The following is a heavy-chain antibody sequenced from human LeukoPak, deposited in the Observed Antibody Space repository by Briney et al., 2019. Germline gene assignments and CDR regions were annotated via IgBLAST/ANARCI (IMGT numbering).Heavy chain of an antibody. J-gene: IGHJ5*02. D-gene: IGHD3-3*01. Sequence: ASVKVSYKASGYTLIGYYMHWVRRAPGHGLEWMGWINPNSGSTNYAQKFQGRVTMTRDTSISTAYMELSRLKSDDTAVYYCARDIVRESYYDFRSGGNLFVPWGEGTLVTVSS. CDR2: INPNSGST. CDR3: ARDIVRESYYDFRSGGNLFVP. CDR1: GYTLIGYY. V-gene: IGHV1-2*02.